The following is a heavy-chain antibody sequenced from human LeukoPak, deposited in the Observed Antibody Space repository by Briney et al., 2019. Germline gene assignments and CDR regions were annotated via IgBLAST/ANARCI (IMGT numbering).Heavy chain of an antibody. Sequence: SATLSLTCTVSGDSVSRYYWSWIRQPPGKGLEWMVYIHSSGSTYYNPSLKSRITISLDTSNKQFFLNLTSVTAADTAVYYCARVAYCGGDCYSRFDPWGQGTLVTVSS. CDR3: ARVAYCGGDCYSRFDP. CDR1: GDSVSRYY. CDR2: IHSSGST. V-gene: IGHV4-59*02. J-gene: IGHJ5*02. D-gene: IGHD2-21*02.